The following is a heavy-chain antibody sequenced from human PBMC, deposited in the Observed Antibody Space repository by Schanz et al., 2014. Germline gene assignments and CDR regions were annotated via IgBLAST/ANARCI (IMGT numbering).Heavy chain of an antibody. D-gene: IGHD6-13*01. J-gene: IGHJ4*02. V-gene: IGHV1-69*09. CDR3: ARDGVDAAAGGNY. CDR1: GGTFSSYT. Sequence: QVQLVQSGAEVKKPGSSVKVSCKASGGTFSSYTISWVRQAPGQGLEWMGRIIPSLGLAKYEQKFQDKVTITADKSTFTVYMELSSLRSEDTAVYYCARDGVDAAAGGNYWGQGTLVTVSS. CDR2: IIPSLGLA.